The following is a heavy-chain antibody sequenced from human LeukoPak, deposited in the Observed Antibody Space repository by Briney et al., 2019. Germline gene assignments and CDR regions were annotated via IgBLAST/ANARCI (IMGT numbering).Heavy chain of an antibody. CDR1: GGSFSGYY. V-gene: IGHV4-34*01. Sequence: SETLSLTCAVYGGSFSGYYWSWIRQPPGKGLEWIGEINHSGRNNYNPRLKSRVTISVDTSKNQFSLKLSSVTAADTAVYYCAGCSSWYDYYGMDVWGQGTTVTVSS. J-gene: IGHJ6*02. CDR2: INHSGRN. CDR3: AGCSSWYDYYGMDV. D-gene: IGHD6-13*01.